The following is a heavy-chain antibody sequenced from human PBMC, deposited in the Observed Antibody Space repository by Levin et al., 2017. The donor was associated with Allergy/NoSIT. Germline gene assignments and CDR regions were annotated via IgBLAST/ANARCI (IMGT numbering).Heavy chain of an antibody. V-gene: IGHV4-59*01. Sequence: SETLSLTCTVSGGSIRSYYWTWIRQTPGKGLEWVGYIYYNGNTNYTPSLKSRVTISVDTSKTHFSLKLTSVTAADTAVYYCARVASDYSDNSGSPTPPYYFDYWGQGTLVTVSS. CDR1: GGSIRSYY. J-gene: IGHJ4*02. CDR2: IYYNGNT. CDR3: ARVASDYSDNSGSPTPPYYFDY. D-gene: IGHD3-22*01.